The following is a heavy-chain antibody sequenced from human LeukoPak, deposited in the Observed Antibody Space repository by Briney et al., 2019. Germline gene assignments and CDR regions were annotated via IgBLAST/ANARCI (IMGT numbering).Heavy chain of an antibody. CDR3: APPTPDRYYYDSSGLDY. V-gene: IGHV3-23*01. D-gene: IGHD3-22*01. Sequence: PGGSLRLSCAASGFTFSSYAMSWVRQAPGKGLEWVSAISGSGGSTYYADSVKGRFTISRDNSKNTLYLQMNSLRAEDTAVYYCAPPTPDRYYYDSSGLDYWGQGTLVTVSS. J-gene: IGHJ4*02. CDR2: ISGSGGST. CDR1: GFTFSSYA.